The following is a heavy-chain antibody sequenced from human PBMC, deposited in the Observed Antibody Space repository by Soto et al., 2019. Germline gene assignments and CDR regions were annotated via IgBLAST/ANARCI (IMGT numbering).Heavy chain of an antibody. CDR2: IYYSGST. CDR1: GGSISSGGYY. V-gene: IGHV4-31*03. D-gene: IGHD6-13*01. J-gene: IGHJ4*02. CDR3: ARIIAAAGDFDY. Sequence: SETLSLTCTVSGGSISSGGYYWSWIRQHPGKGLEWIGYIYYSGSTYYNPSLKSRVTISVDTSKNQFSLKLSSVTAADTAVYYCARIIAAAGDFDYWGQGTLVTVSS.